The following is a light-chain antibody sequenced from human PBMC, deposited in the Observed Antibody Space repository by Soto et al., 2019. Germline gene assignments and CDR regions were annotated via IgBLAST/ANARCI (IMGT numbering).Light chain of an antibody. V-gene: IGKV1-39*01. Sequence: DIQMTQSPSSLSASVGDRVTITCRTGQSIYTYLSWYQQKPGRAPNLLIYAASTLQSGVPSRFSGSGSGTDFTLTISCLQSEDFATYYCQQYYSYPPWTFGQGTKVDIK. CDR2: AAS. CDR3: QQYYSYPPWT. CDR1: QSIYTY. J-gene: IGKJ1*01.